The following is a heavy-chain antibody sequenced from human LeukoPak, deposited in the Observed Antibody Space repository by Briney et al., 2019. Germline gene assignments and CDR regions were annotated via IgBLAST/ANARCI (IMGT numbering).Heavy chain of an antibody. V-gene: IGHV1-8*01. CDR1: GYTFTSYD. Sequence: ASVKVSCKASGYTFTSYDINWVRQATGQGLEWMGWMNPNSGNTGYAQKFQGRVTMTRNTSISTAYMELSSLRSEDTAVYYCARGRKRYVGIAAADFDYWGQGTLVTVSS. CDR2: MNPNSGNT. J-gene: IGHJ4*02. D-gene: IGHD6-13*01. CDR3: ARGRKRYVGIAAADFDY.